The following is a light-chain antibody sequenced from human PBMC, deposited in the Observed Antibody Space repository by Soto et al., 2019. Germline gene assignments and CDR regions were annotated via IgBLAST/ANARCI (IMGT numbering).Light chain of an antibody. Sequence: ETVMTQSPATLSVSLGERVTLSCRASQSVDTKLAWYQHKPVQAPRLLIYGASTRATGIPARFSGSGSGTEFTLPISGLQSEYFAVYFCQQYYNWYTYGQGTKLEIK. V-gene: IGKV3-15*01. CDR1: QSVDTK. CDR2: GAS. J-gene: IGKJ2*01. CDR3: QQYYNWYT.